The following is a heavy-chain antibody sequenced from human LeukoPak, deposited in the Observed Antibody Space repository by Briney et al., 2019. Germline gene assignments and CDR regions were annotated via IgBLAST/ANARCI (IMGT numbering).Heavy chain of an antibody. CDR3: ARVGAYCTSISCFDY. CDR1: DYTFTNYG. J-gene: IGHJ4*02. CDR2: ISAYNGDA. V-gene: IGHV1-18*01. D-gene: IGHD2-2*01. Sequence: ASVTVSCKASDYTFTNYGISWVRQAPGQGREGMGWISAYNGDANYAQKLLGRVTMTTDISTSTGYMELRSLRSDDTAVYYCARVGAYCTSISCFDYWGQGTLVTVSS.